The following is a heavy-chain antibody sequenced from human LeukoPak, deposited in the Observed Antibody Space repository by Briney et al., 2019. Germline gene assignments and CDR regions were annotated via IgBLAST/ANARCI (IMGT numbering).Heavy chain of an antibody. J-gene: IGHJ4*02. D-gene: IGHD7-27*01. Sequence: AGGSLTLSCAPSGFAFSSYEMNWVRHAPGKGLEGVSYISNSGSIIYYADSVKGPFTISRDNAKISLFLQMNSLRVEDTAVYYCARTMWGFDYWGQGTLVTVSS. CDR3: ARTMWGFDY. CDR2: ISNSGSII. V-gene: IGHV3-48*03. CDR1: GFAFSSYE.